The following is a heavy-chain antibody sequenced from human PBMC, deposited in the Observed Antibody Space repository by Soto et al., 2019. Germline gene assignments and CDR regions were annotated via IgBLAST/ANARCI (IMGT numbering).Heavy chain of an antibody. D-gene: IGHD6-19*01. Sequence: QEQLVQSGAEVKRPGASVKVSCRASGYTFTSSNINWVRQAAGQGPEWIGWMNPVNGNAAFAREFLFRVTLTRDTATDTAYMEVGGLSSGDTAIYYCARAVGIAVTGLDLWGPGTLVTVSS. J-gene: IGHJ5*02. CDR1: GYTFTSSN. V-gene: IGHV1-8*01. CDR3: ARAVGIAVTGLDL. CDR2: MNPVNGNA.